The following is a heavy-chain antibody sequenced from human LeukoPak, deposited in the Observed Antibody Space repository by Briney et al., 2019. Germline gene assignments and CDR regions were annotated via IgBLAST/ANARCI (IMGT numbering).Heavy chain of an antibody. J-gene: IGHJ3*02. V-gene: IGHV3-20*04. CDR3: AREKRYCSGDSCQRDAFDI. CDR1: GFTFSSYA. CDR2: INWNGGST. D-gene: IGHD2-15*01. Sequence: GGSLRLSCAASGFTFSSYAMSWVRQAPGKGLEWVSGINWNGGSTSHADSVKGRFTISRDNAKNSLYMQMNSLRAEDTALYYCAREKRYCSGDSCQRDAFDIWGQGTMVTVSS.